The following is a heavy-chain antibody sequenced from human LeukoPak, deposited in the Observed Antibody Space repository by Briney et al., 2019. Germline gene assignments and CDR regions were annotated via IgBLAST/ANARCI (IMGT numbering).Heavy chain of an antibody. CDR3: ARESLTWLQSRTSWFDP. D-gene: IGHD5-24*01. Sequence: SETLSLTCTVSGGSISSSTYFWGWIRQPPGKGLEWIGTIYYSGNTYYNPSLKSRVTISVDSSKNQFSLRLSSVTAADTAVYYCARESLTWLQSRTSWFDPWGQGTLVTVSS. CDR2: IYYSGNT. V-gene: IGHV4-39*07. J-gene: IGHJ5*02. CDR1: GGSISSSTYF.